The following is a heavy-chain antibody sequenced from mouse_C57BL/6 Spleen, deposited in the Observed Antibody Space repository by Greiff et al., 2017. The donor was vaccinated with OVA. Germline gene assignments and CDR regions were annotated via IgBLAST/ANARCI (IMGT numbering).Heavy chain of an antibody. D-gene: IGHD2-4*01. J-gene: IGHJ3*01. CDR3: ARDGDYVWFAY. CDR1: GFTFSSYA. Sequence: EVMLVESGGGLVKPGGSLKLSCAASGFTFSSYAMSWVRQTPEKRLEWVATISDGGSYTYYPDNVKGRFTISRDNAKNNLYLQMSHLKSEDTAMYYCARDGDYVWFAYWGQGTLVTVSA. CDR2: ISDGGSYT. V-gene: IGHV5-4*01.